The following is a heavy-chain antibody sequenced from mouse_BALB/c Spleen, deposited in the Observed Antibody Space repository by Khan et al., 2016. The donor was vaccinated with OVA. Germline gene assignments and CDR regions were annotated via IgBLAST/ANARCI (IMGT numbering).Heavy chain of an antibody. CDR3: ARAPLSYYAMDY. CDR1: GYTFTNYG. D-gene: IGHD1-1*02. V-gene: IGHV9-3-1*01. CDR2: INTYTGEP. J-gene: IGHJ4*01. Sequence: QIQLVQSGPELRKPGETVKISCKASGYTFTNYGMNWVKRAPGKGLKWMGWINTYTGEPTYADDFKGRFAFSLETSASTAYLQINNLKNEDTDTYFCARAPLSYYAMDYWGQGTSVTVSS.